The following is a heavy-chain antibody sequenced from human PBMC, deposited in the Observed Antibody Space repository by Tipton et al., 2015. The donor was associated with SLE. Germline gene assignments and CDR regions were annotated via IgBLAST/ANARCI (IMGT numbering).Heavy chain of an antibody. V-gene: IGHV4-34*01. J-gene: IGHJ4*02. CDR2: INHRGST. CDR1: GGSFSGYY. D-gene: IGHD3-3*01. Sequence: TLSLTCAVYGGSFSGYYWSWIRQPPGKGLEWIGEINHRGSTNYNPSLKSRVTISVDTSKNQFSLKLSSVTAADTAVYYCAREHYDFWSGSYYFDYWGQGTLVTVSS. CDR3: AREHYDFWSGSYYFDY.